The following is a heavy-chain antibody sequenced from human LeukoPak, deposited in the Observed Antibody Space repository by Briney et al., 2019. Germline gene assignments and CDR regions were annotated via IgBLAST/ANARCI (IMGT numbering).Heavy chain of an antibody. CDR3: ARGVVTGVDAFNI. Sequence: AGGSLRLSCATSGFTFSSYWMTWVRQAPGKGLEWVANIKYDGSEKYYVDSVKGRFTISRDNVKNSLYLQMNSLRAEDTAVYYCARGVVTGVDAFNIWGQGTLVIVSS. V-gene: IGHV3-7*01. CDR1: GFTFSSYW. J-gene: IGHJ3*02. D-gene: IGHD4-23*01. CDR2: IKYDGSEK.